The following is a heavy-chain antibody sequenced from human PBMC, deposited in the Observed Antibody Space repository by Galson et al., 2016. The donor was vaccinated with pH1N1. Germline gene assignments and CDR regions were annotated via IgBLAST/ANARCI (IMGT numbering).Heavy chain of an antibody. Sequence: SVKVSCKASGGTFRKDAVSWVRQAPGQGLEWMGGIIPIFGTTNYAHKFRGRVTMTTDESTTTVYMELSSLRFEDTAVYYCARERGGATVHRRFDPWGQGGLVTVSS. CDR1: GGTFRKDA. D-gene: IGHD4-11*01. V-gene: IGHV1-69*05. CDR3: ARERGGATVHRRFDP. CDR2: IIPIFGTT. J-gene: IGHJ5*02.